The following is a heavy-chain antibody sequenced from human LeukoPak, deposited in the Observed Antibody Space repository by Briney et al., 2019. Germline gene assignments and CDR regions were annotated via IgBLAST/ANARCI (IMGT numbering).Heavy chain of an antibody. CDR2: ISGSGGST. J-gene: IGHJ4*02. CDR3: ARGSLVRGVDY. CDR1: GFTFSSYA. D-gene: IGHD3-10*01. V-gene: IGHV3-23*01. Sequence: PGGSLRLSCAASGFTFSSYAMSWVRQAPGKGLEWVSAISGSGGSTYYADSVKGRFTISRDNAKDSLYLQMNSLRAEDTAVYYCARGSLVRGVDYWGQGTLVTVSS.